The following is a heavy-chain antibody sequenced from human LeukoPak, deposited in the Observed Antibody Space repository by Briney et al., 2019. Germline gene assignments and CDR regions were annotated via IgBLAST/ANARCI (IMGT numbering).Heavy chain of an antibody. CDR3: ARDGWPGSSYYRPFDY. D-gene: IGHD6-13*01. CDR2: IKQDGYEK. J-gene: IGHJ4*02. CDR1: GFTFSGYW. V-gene: IGHV3-7*01. Sequence: PGGSLRLSCAASGFTFSGYWMSWVRQTPEKGLEWVANIKQDGYEKYYVDSVKGRFTISRDNAKNSLYLQMNSLRADDTAIYYCARDGWPGSSYYRPFDYWGQGTLVTVSS.